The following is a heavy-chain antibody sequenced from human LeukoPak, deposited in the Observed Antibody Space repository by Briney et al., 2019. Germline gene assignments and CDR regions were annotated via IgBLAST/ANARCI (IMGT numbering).Heavy chain of an antibody. Sequence: GGSLRLSCAASGFTFSSYAMHWVRQAPGKGLEWVAVISYDGSNKYYADSVKGRFTISRDNSKNTLYLQMNSLRAEDTAVYYCARTPTVTNSYWGQGTLVTVSS. CDR2: ISYDGSNK. V-gene: IGHV3-30*04. J-gene: IGHJ4*02. CDR3: ARTPTVTNSY. CDR1: GFTFSSYA. D-gene: IGHD4-17*01.